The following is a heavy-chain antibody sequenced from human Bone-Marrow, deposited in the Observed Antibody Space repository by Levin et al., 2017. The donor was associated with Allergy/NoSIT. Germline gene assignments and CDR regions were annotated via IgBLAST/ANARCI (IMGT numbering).Heavy chain of an antibody. D-gene: IGHD7-27*01. Sequence: PSETLSLTCAVYGGSFSGYYWTWIRQPPGKGLEWTGEINQSGTTNYNPSLKSRVTISLDTSKNQFSLKLKSVTAAVTAVYYGARENATWVYFDLWGQGSLVTVSS. J-gene: IGHJ4*02. CDR2: INQSGTT. CDR1: GGSFSGYY. CDR3: ARENATWVYFDL. V-gene: IGHV4-34*01.